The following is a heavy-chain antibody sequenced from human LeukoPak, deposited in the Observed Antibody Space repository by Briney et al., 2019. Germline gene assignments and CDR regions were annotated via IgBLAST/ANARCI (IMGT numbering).Heavy chain of an antibody. CDR3: ARGGLGYCSSTSCSNGATDAFDI. V-gene: IGHV4-30-4*08. J-gene: IGHJ3*02. CDR2: IYYSGST. Sequence: SETLSLTCTVSGGSISSYYWSWIRQPPGKGLEWIGYIYYSGSTYYNPSLKSRVTISVDTSKNQFSLKLSSVTAADTAVYYCARGGLGYCSSTSCSNGATDAFDIWGQGTMVTVSS. CDR1: GGSISSYY. D-gene: IGHD2-2*01.